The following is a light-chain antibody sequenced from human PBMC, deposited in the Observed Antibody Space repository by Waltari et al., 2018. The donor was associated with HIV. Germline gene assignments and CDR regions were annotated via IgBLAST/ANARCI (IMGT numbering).Light chain of an antibody. CDR3: QQYYGTPLT. V-gene: IGKV4-1*01. Sequence: DIVMTQSPDSLAVSLGERATINCKSSQSVLYSSKNKNYLAWYQQKPGQPPTMLIYWASTRESGVPDRFSGSGSGTDFTLTISSLQAEDVAVYYCQQYYGTPLTFGGGTKVEIK. J-gene: IGKJ4*01. CDR1: QSVLYSSKNKNY. CDR2: WAS.